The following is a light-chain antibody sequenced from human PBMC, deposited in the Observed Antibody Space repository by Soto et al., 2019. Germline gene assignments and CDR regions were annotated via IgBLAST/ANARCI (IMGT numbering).Light chain of an antibody. CDR3: QQYGSSPPWT. CDR2: DAS. Sequence: VLTQSPGALSLSPGERATLSCRASQSLSSSQLAWYQQKPGQAPRLLIHDASSRATGISDRFTGSGSGTDFTLTITTLEPEDFAVYYCQQYGSSPPWTFGQGTKVDI. J-gene: IGKJ1*01. V-gene: IGKV3-20*01. CDR1: QSLSSSQ.